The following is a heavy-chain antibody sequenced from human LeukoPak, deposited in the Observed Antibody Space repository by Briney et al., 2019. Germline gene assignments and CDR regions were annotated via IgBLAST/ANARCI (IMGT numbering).Heavy chain of an antibody. Sequence: GGSLRLSCAASGVTVSTYYMTWVRQAPGKGRDCVSVIYSGGSTYYADSVKGRFTVSRDNSKNTLSLQMNSLRAEDTAMYYCARGLGYCTSTTCLLPFDYWGQGTLVTVSS. CDR3: ARGLGYCTSTTCLLPFDY. CDR2: IYSGGST. J-gene: IGHJ4*02. V-gene: IGHV3-53*01. CDR1: GVTVSTYY. D-gene: IGHD2-2*01.